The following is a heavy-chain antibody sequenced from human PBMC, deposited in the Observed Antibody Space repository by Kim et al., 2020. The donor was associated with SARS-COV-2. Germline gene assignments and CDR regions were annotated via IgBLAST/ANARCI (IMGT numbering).Heavy chain of an antibody. J-gene: IGHJ4*02. Sequence: SQTLSLTCAISRDSVSSNSAAWNWIRQSPSRGLEWLGRTYYRSKWYNDYAVSVKSRITINPDTSKYQFSLQLNSVTPEDTAVYYCARGDKGSSSSHFDYWGQGTLVTVSS. CDR1: RDSVSSNSAA. V-gene: IGHV6-1*01. CDR2: TYYRSKWYN. D-gene: IGHD6-6*01. CDR3: ARGDKGSSSSHFDY.